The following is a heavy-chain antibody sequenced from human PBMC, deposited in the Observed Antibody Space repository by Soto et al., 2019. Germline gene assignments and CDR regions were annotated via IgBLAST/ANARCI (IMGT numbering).Heavy chain of an antibody. CDR3: ARVRNPDGEYYYYGMDV. J-gene: IGHJ6*02. CDR2: ISAYNGNT. D-gene: IGHD3-10*01. V-gene: IGHV1-18*01. Sequence: ASVKVSCKASGYTFTSYGISWVRQAPGQGLEWMGWISAYNGNTNYAQKLQGRVTMTTDTSTSTAYMELRSLRSDDTAVYYCARVRNPDGEYYYYGMDVWGQGTTVTVSS. CDR1: GYTFTSYG.